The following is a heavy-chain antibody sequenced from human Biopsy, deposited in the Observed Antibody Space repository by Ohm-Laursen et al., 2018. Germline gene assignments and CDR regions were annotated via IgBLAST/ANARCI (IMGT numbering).Heavy chain of an antibody. CDR2: VTAHNGHT. Sequence: GASVKVSCKTSGYTFDSYAISWVRQAPGQGLEWMGWVTAHNGHTDYAQKFQGRVTMTTDASTGTAYMELRSLRSDDTAVYYCARGPKRLTGTSYFEDWGRGILVTVSS. D-gene: IGHD1-7*01. CDR3: ARGPKRLTGTSYFED. V-gene: IGHV1-18*01. J-gene: IGHJ4*02. CDR1: GYTFDSYA.